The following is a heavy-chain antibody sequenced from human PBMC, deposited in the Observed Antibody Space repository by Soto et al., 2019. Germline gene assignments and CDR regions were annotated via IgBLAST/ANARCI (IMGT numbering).Heavy chain of an antibody. V-gene: IGHV4-39*01. CDR2: IHYSGST. D-gene: IGHD2-2*01. CDR3: ARMFCTSQCYPYLDY. J-gene: IGHJ4*02. CDR1: RDSISSSNDY. Sequence: SDTLSLTCTFYRDSISSSNDYWVWIRQPPGKGLEWIGGIHYSGSTYYNPSLKSRVTISVDTSDNQFSLNVRSVTAADTAVYFCARMFCTSQCYPYLDYWGQG.